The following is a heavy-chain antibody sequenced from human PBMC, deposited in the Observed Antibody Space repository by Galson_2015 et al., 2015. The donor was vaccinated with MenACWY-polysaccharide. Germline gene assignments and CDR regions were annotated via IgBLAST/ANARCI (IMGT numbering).Heavy chain of an antibody. J-gene: IGHJ3*01. Sequence: SVKVSCKVSGYSLTTLSIHWIRQPPGKGLEWMGGFDPEDDEIIYAHKFQGRLIMTEDTSTDTAHMDLSSLTSEDTAVYYCALDYGSVRGGLFELWGRGTTVIVSS. CDR2: FDPEDDEI. V-gene: IGHV1-24*01. CDR1: GYSLTTLS. D-gene: IGHD3-10*01. CDR3: ALDYGSVRGGLFEL.